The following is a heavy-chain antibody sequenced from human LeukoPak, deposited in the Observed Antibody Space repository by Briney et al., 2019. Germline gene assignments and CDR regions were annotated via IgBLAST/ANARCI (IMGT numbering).Heavy chain of an antibody. CDR1: GFTFSSYG. CDR2: IWYDGGNK. V-gene: IGHV3-33*01. CDR3: ARDYGYGMDV. J-gene: IGHJ6*02. D-gene: IGHD3-10*01. Sequence: GRSLRLSCAASGFTFSSYGMHWVRQAPGKGLEWVAVIWYDGGNKYYADSVKGRFTISRDNSKNTLYLQMNSLRAEDTAVYCCARDYGYGMDVWGQGTTVTVSS.